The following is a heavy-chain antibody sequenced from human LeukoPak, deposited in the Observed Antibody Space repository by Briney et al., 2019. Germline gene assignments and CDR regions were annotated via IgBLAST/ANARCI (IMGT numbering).Heavy chain of an antibody. V-gene: IGHV4-30-4*08. CDR1: GGSISSGDYY. CDR3: ARRQYYYGSGSMDV. J-gene: IGHJ6*03. D-gene: IGHD3-10*01. CDR2: IYYSGSA. Sequence: KASETQSLXCSVTGGSISSGDYYWTWSRQPPGKGLEWIAYIYYSGSAEYNLSLQSRATISVDTSKNQFFLKLRSVTAADTAVYYCARRQYYYGSGSMDVWGKGTMVTISS.